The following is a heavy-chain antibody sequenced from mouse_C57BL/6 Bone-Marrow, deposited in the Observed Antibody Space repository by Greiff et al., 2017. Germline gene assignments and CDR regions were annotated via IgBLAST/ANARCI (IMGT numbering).Heavy chain of an antibody. CDR2: IYPRSGNT. CDR3: ERVSYFYAMDY. CDR1: GYTFTSYG. V-gene: IGHV1-81*01. J-gene: IGHJ4*01. Sequence: VQLQQSGAELARPGASVKLSCKASGYTFTSYGISWVKQRTGQGLEWIGEIYPRSGNTYYNEKFKGKATLTADKSSSTAYMELRSLTSWYSAVYDCERVSYFYAMDYWGQGTSVTVSS.